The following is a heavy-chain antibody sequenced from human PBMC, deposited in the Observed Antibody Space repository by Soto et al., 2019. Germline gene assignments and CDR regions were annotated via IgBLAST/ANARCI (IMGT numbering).Heavy chain of an antibody. CDR1: GGTFSSYT. J-gene: IGHJ4*02. V-gene: IGHV1-69*04. CDR3: ARDNKRCSTTTCYSSGGY. CDR2: FIPILGVA. D-gene: IGHD2-2*01. Sequence: AASVKVSCKASGGTFSSYTISWVRQAPGQGLEWLGRFIPILGVANCAQKFQGRVTISADKSTSTTYMELTSLRSEDTAVYYCARDNKRCSTTTCYSSGGYWGQGTLVTVSS.